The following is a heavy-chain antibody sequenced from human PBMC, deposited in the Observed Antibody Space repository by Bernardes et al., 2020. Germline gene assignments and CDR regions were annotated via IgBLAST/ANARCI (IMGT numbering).Heavy chain of an antibody. D-gene: IGHD2-15*01. V-gene: IGHV2-26*01. Sequence: SGPTLVKPTETLTLTCTVSGFSLSNARMGVSWIRQPPGKALEWLAHIFSNDEKSYSTSLKSRLTISKDTSKSQVVLTMTNMDPVDTATYYCARMPNTRSTVVAAKKGYWFDPWGQGTLVTVSS. J-gene: IGHJ5*02. CDR1: GFSLSNARMG. CDR2: IFSNDEK. CDR3: ARMPNTRSTVVAAKKGYWFDP.